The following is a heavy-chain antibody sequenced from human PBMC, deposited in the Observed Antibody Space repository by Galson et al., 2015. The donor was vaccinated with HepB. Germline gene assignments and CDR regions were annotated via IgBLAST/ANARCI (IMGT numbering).Heavy chain of an antibody. CDR3: ARYGGGLEPWKIYFAY. CDR1: GLSFSFTNYA. J-gene: IGHJ4*02. D-gene: IGHD1-1*01. CDR2: ISYTGSDK. Sequence: SLRLSCAASGLSFSFTNYAMHWVRQAPGKGLEWVALISYTGSDKFYGDSVKGRFTISRDNSKKILYLQMNNLRAEDTALYYCARYGGGLEPWKIYFAYWGQGALVTVSS. V-gene: IGHV3-30-3*01.